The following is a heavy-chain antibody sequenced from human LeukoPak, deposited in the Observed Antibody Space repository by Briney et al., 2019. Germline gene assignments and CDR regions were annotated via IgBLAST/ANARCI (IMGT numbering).Heavy chain of an antibody. V-gene: IGHV3-23*01. CDR2: IRGSNGGT. CDR3: AKDLGDCGSGSYPRCYSDY. D-gene: IGHD3-10*01. Sequence: GGSLRLSCAASGFTFSTYAMSWVRQAPGKGLEWVSAIRGSNGGTYYADSVRGRFTISGDNSKNTMDLQMNSLRAEDTAVYYCAKDLGDCGSGSYPRCYSDYWGQGTLVTVSS. J-gene: IGHJ4*02. CDR1: GFTFSTYA.